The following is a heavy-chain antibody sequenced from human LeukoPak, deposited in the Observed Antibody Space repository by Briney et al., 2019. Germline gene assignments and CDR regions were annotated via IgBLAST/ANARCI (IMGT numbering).Heavy chain of an antibody. D-gene: IGHD6-13*01. J-gene: IGHJ5*02. Sequence: SETLSLTCAVYGGSFSGYYWSWIRQPPGKGLEWIGEINHSGSTNYNPSLKSRVTISVDTSKNQFSLKLSSVTAADTAVYYCARWQHSRWYGRWFDPWRQGTLVTVSP. CDR3: ARWQHSRWYGRWFDP. CDR2: INHSGST. V-gene: IGHV4-34*01. CDR1: GGSFSGYY.